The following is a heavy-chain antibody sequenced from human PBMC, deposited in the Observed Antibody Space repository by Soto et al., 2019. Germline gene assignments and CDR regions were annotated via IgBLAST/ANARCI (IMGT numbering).Heavy chain of an antibody. J-gene: IGHJ5*02. Sequence: SETLSLTCTVSGGSISSGGYYWSWIRQHPGKGLEWIGYIYYSGSTYYNPSLKSRVTISVDTPKNQFSLKLSSVTAADTAVYYCARGRGYCSSTSCHEGWFDPWGQGTLVTVSS. CDR3: ARGRGYCSSTSCHEGWFDP. D-gene: IGHD2-2*01. CDR1: GGSISSGGYY. CDR2: IYYSGST. V-gene: IGHV4-31*03.